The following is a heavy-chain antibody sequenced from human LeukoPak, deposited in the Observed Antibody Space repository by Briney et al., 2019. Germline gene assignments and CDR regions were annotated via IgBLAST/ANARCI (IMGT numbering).Heavy chain of an antibody. D-gene: IGHD2/OR15-2a*01. J-gene: IGHJ4*02. Sequence: GGSLRLSCAASGFIFRNYGMSWVRQAPGKGLEWVSGISGSDGSTNYADSVKGRFTISRENSKNTLYLQMNSLRAEDTAVYYCAKDSAKKYDDYWGQGTLVTVSS. CDR2: ISGSDGST. CDR3: AKDSAKKYDDY. CDR1: GFIFRNYG. V-gene: IGHV3-23*01.